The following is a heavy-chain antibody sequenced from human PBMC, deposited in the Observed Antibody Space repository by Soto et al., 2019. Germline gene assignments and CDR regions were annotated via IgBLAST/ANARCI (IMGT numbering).Heavy chain of an antibody. CDR2: MNPNSGNT. J-gene: IGHJ4*02. D-gene: IGHD6-6*01. V-gene: IGHV1-8*01. Sequence: ASGKVSDTASGYSFTCYDINWVRQATGQGLEWMGWMNPNSGNTGYAQKFQGRVTMTRDTSITTVYMELNNLSPDDTAVYYCGRGRSGQLVVFYWGQGTPVTVSS. CDR3: GRGRSGQLVVFY. CDR1: GYSFTCYD.